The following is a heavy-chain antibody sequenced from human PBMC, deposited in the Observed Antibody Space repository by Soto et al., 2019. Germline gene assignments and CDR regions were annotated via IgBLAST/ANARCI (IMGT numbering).Heavy chain of an antibody. CDR3: ARGGYYDFWSGYYPRHPSDAFDI. CDR2: ISSSSSYI. J-gene: IGHJ3*02. Sequence: NPGGSLTLSCAASGFTFSSYSMNWVRQAPGKGLEWVSSISSSSSYIYYADSVKGRFTISRDNAKNSPYLQMNSLRAEDTAVYYCARGGYYDFWSGYYPRHPSDAFDIWGQGTMVTVSS. V-gene: IGHV3-21*01. CDR1: GFTFSSYS. D-gene: IGHD3-3*01.